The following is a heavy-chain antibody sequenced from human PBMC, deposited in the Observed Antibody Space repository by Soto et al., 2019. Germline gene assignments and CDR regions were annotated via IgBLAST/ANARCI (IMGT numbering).Heavy chain of an antibody. CDR2: ISSNSAYI. CDR3: TRDASRDSSARGWFDP. V-gene: IGHV3-21*01. Sequence: LRLSCAASGFTFRSFTMNWVRQAPGKGLEWVSTISSNSAYIYYTDALRGRFTISRDNAKNSLHLQMNSLRAEDTAVYYCTRDASRDSSARGWFDPWGPGTLVTVSS. J-gene: IGHJ5*02. D-gene: IGHD6-13*01. CDR1: GFTFRSFT.